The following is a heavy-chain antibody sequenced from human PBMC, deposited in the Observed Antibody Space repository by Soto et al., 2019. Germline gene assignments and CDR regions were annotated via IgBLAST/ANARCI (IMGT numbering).Heavy chain of an antibody. CDR2: ISSNSAYI. CDR3: TRDASRDSSARGWFDP. V-gene: IGHV3-21*01. Sequence: LRLSCAASGFTFRSFTMNWVRQAPGKGLEWVSTISSNSAYIYYTDALRGRFTISRDNAKNSLHLQMNSLRAEDTAVYYCTRDASRDSSARGWFDPWGPGTLVTVSS. J-gene: IGHJ5*02. D-gene: IGHD6-13*01. CDR1: GFTFRSFT.